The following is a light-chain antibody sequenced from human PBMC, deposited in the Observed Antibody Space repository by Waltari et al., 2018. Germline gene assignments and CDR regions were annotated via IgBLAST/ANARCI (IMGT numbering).Light chain of an antibody. V-gene: IGKV3-15*01. CDR3: QQYNYWPPV. J-gene: IGKJ1*01. Sequence: VVMTQSPATLSVSPGERATLSCRASQSVTTNLAWYQQKPGQAPRPLIYGASTRATGIPVRFRCSGSGTEFTLTITSLQSEDSAVYSCQQYNYWPPVFGQGTKVEIK. CDR1: QSVTTN. CDR2: GAS.